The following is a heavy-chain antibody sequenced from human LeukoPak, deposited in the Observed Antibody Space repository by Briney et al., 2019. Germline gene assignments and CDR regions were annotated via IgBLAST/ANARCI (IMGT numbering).Heavy chain of an antibody. CDR1: GYTLTNYN. D-gene: IGHD4-23*01. CDR3: AREFGHCYGDNCFYFFDT. CDR2: INTYKGDT. J-gene: IGHJ4*02. Sequence: ASVKVSCMASGYTLTNYNISWVRQAPGQGLEWMGWINTYKGDTLYAQKLEGRVTMTADTSTNTAYMELRSLRFDGTAVYYCAREFGHCYGDNCFYFFDTWGQGFRVTVSS. V-gene: IGHV1-18*01.